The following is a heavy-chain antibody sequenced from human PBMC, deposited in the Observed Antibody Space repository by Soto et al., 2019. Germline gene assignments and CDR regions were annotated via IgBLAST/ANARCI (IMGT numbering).Heavy chain of an antibody. CDR2: IVVGSGNT. V-gene: IGHV1-58*01. CDR3: AATSSSWSLTSYYYYGMDV. D-gene: IGHD6-13*01. CDR1: GFTFTSSA. J-gene: IGHJ6*02. Sequence: SVKVSCKASGFTFTSSAVQWVRQARGQRLEWIGWIVVGSGNTNYAQKFQERVTITRDMSTSTAYMELSSLRSEDTAVYYCAATSSSWSLTSYYYYGMDVWGQGTTVTVSS.